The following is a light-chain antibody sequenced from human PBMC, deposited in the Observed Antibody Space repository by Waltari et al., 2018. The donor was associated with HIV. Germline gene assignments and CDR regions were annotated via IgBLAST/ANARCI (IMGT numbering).Light chain of an antibody. CDR3: AAWDDSLSGVV. Sequence: QSVLTQPPSASGTPGQRVTISCSGSSSNIGLNYIYWYQQLPGTAPKLLIFRNYQRPSGVPDRVSGAKSGTSASRAISGLRSEDEADYYCAAWDDSLSGVVFGEGTKLTVL. J-gene: IGLJ3*02. CDR1: SSNIGLNY. CDR2: RNY. V-gene: IGLV1-47*01.